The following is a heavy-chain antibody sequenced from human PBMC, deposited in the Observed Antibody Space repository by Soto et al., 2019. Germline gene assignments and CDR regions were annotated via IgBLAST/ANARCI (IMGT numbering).Heavy chain of an antibody. CDR3: ASGVLCFLQWFDP. V-gene: IGHV4-61*01. J-gene: IGHJ5*02. D-gene: IGHD2-21*01. CDR1: GASVNSENYY. CDR2: VYYSGST. Sequence: QVQLQESGPGLVKPSETLSLTCTVSGASVNSENYYWSWIRQPPGKGLEWIGYVYYSGSTNYNPSLKSRATISLDTYKNQFSLKMTSMTSADTAFYYCASGVLCFLQWFDPWGQGTLFTVSS.